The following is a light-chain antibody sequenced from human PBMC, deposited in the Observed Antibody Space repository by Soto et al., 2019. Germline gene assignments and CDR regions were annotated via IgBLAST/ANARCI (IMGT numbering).Light chain of an antibody. V-gene: IGLV2-14*01. Sequence: QSALTQPASVSGSPGQSITISCTGTSSDVGGYNYVSWYQQHPGKAPKLMIYDVSNRPSGVSNRLSGSKSGNTASLTISGLQAEDEADYYCSSYTSSSTGFGGGTKVTVL. CDR3: SSYTSSSTG. CDR1: SSDVGGYNY. J-gene: IGLJ2*01. CDR2: DVS.